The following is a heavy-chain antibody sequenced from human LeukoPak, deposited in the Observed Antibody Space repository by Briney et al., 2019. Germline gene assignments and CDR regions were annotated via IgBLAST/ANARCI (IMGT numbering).Heavy chain of an antibody. CDR2: ISAYNGNT. V-gene: IGHV1-18*04. D-gene: IGHD2-15*01. Sequence: WASVKVSCKASGYTFTGYYMHWVRQAPGQGLEWMGWISAYNGNTNYAQKLQGRVTMTTDTSTSTAYMELRSLRSDDTAVYYCARDLYCSGGSCYRLFDYWGQGTLVTVSS. CDR1: GYTFTGYY. J-gene: IGHJ4*02. CDR3: ARDLYCSGGSCYRLFDY.